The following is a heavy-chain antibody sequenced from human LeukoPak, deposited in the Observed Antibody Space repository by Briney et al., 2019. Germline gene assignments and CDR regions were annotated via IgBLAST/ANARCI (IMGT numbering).Heavy chain of an antibody. CDR2: ISGRDSNT. CDR3: AKRSDYGGNGNYFDY. Sequence: GGSLRLSCAASGFTFSSNGMSWVRQAPGKGLEWVSTISGRDSNTYYGDSVEGRFTISRDNSKNPLYLQMNSLRAEDTALYYCAKRSDYGGNGNYFDYWGQGIPVTVSS. CDR1: GFTFSSNG. V-gene: IGHV3-23*01. J-gene: IGHJ4*02. D-gene: IGHD4-23*01.